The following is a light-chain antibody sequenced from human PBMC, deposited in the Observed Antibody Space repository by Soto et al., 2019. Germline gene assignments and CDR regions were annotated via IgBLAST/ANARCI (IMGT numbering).Light chain of an antibody. V-gene: IGLV2-14*01. J-gene: IGLJ1*01. CDR3: SSYTSTTTYV. CDR1: SSDVGGYDF. CDR2: EVS. Sequence: QSVLTQPASVSGSPGQSITISCTGTSSDVGGYDFVSWYQQHPGKAPKVMIYEVSDRPSGVSNRFSGSKSGNMASLTISGLQAEDEADYYCSSYTSTTTYVFGTGTKVTVL.